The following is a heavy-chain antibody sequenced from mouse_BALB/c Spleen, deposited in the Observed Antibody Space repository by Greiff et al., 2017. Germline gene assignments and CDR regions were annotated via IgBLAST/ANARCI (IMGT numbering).Heavy chain of an antibody. Sequence: QVQLQQSGAELVRPGSSVKISCKASGYAFSSYWMNWVQQRPGQGLEWIGQIYPGDGDTNYNGKFKGTATLTADKSSSTAYMQLSSLTSEDSAVYFCARSRHYYGSSSYFDYWGQGTTLTVSS. V-gene: IGHV1-80*01. J-gene: IGHJ2*01. CDR3: ARSRHYYGSSSYFDY. CDR1: GYAFSSYW. CDR2: IYPGDGDT. D-gene: IGHD1-1*01.